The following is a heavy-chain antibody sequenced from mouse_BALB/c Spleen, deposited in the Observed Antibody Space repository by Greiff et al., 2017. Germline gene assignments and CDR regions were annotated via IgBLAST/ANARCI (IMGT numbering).Heavy chain of an antibody. J-gene: IGHJ4*01. V-gene: IGHV5-12-1*01. Sequence: EVKLVESGGGLVKPGGSLKLSCAASGFAFSSYDMSWVRQTPEKRLEWVAYISSGGGSTYYPDTVKGRFTISRDNAKNTLYLQMSSLKSEDTAMYYCARHGNYRYYAMDYWGQGTSVTVSS. D-gene: IGHD2-1*01. CDR2: ISSGGGST. CDR1: GFAFSSYD. CDR3: ARHGNYRYYAMDY.